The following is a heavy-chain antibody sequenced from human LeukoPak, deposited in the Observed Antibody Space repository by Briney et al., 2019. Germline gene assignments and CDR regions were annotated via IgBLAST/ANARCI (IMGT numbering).Heavy chain of an antibody. D-gene: IGHD3-22*01. V-gene: IGHV3-53*01. J-gene: IGHJ1*01. CDR1: GFTVSSNY. Sequence: PGGSLRLSCAASGFTVSSNYMSWVRPAPGKGLECVSVIYSDGTTYYADSVKGRFTISRDKSKNTLYLQMNSLRAEDTAVYYCAKDHRGSGYYYDRSEYFQHWGQGTLVTVSS. CDR3: AKDHRGSGYYYDRSEYFQH. CDR2: IYSDGTT.